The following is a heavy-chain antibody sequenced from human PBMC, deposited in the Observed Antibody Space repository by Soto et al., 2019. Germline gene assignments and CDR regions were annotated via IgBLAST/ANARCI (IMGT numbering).Heavy chain of an antibody. CDR2: INPNSGGT. Sequence: ASVKVSCKASGYTFTDYYLHWVRQAPGQGLEWMGWINPNSGGTHSAQKFQGWVTMTRDTSITTVYMELNNLTSDDTAMYFCARDWGHYYGSGSFPSPHTSDIWGKGTLVTVSS. D-gene: IGHD3-10*01. J-gene: IGHJ4*02. CDR1: GYTFTDYY. V-gene: IGHV1-2*04. CDR3: ARDWGHYYGSGSFPSPHTSDI.